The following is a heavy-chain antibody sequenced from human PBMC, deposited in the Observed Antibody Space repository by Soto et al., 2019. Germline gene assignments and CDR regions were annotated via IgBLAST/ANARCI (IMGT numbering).Heavy chain of an antibody. CDR2: IYPGDSDT. Sequence: GESLKISCKASGYSFTSYWIAWVRQVPGKGLEWMGIIYPGDSDTRYSPSFQGQVTISADKSISTAYLHLQMNSLSAEDTAFYYCVKDESINWYSGHFRHWGQGTLVTVSS. D-gene: IGHD6-13*01. J-gene: IGHJ1*01. CDR1: GYSFTSYW. CDR3: VKDESINWYSGHFRH. V-gene: IGHV5-51*01.